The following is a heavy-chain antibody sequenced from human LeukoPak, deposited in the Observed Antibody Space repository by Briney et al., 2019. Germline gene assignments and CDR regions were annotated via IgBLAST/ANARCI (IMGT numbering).Heavy chain of an antibody. J-gene: IGHJ4*02. V-gene: IGHV3-21*01. CDR2: ISSSSSYI. CDR3: ARGHGSGWFDY. Sequence: GGSLRLSCAASGFTFSSYSMNWVRQAPGKGLEWVSSISSSSSYIYYADSVKGRFTISRDNAKNSLYLQTNSLRAEDTAVYYCARGHGSGWFDYWGQGTLVTVSS. CDR1: GFTFSSYS. D-gene: IGHD6-19*01.